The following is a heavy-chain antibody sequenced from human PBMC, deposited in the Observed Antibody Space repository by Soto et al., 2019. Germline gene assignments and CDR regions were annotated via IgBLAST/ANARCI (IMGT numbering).Heavy chain of an antibody. V-gene: IGHV1-8*02. CDR3: ARWHTAAYYYYYGMDV. Sequence: ASVKVSCKASGYTFTSYDINWVRQATGQGLEWMGWMNPNSGNTGYAQKFQGRVTMTRNTSISTAYMELSSLRSEDTAVYYCARWHTAAYYYYYGMDVWGQGTTVTVSS. CDR2: MNPNSGNT. CDR1: GYTFTSYD. J-gene: IGHJ6*02. D-gene: IGHD5-18*01.